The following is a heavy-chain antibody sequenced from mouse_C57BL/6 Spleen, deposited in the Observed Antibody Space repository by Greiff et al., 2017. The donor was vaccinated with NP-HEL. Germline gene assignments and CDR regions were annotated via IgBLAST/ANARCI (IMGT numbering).Heavy chain of an antibody. V-gene: IGHV5-4*01. Sequence: EVQRVESGGGLVKPGGSLKLSCAASGFTFSSYAMSWVRQTPEKRLEWVATISDGGSYTYYPDNVKGRFTISRDNAKNNLYLQMSHLKSEDTAMYYCARYRGGYGSSFFDYWGQGTTLTVSS. CDR3: ARYRGGYGSSFFDY. CDR2: ISDGGSYT. CDR1: GFTFSSYA. J-gene: IGHJ2*01. D-gene: IGHD1-1*01.